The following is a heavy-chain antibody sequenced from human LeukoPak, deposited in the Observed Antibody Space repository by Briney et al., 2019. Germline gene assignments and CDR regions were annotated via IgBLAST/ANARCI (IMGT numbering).Heavy chain of an antibody. CDR1: GFTFSDYY. D-gene: IGHD2-21*02. Sequence: GGSLRLSCAASGFTFSDYYMSWIRQAPGKGLEGVSYISSSGSTIYYADSVKGRFTISRDNAKNSLYLQMNSLRAEDTDVYYCASPALAYCGGDCYHFDYWGQGTLVTVSS. J-gene: IGHJ4*02. V-gene: IGHV3-11*01. CDR2: ISSSGSTI. CDR3: ASPALAYCGGDCYHFDY.